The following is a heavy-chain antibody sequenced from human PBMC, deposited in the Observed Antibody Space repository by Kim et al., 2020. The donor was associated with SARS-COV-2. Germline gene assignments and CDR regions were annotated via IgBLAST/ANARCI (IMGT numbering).Heavy chain of an antibody. V-gene: IGHV3-53*04. Sequence: GGSLRLSCAASGFTVSSNYMSWVRQAPGKGLEWVSVIYSGGSTYYADSVKGRFTISRHNSKNTLYLQMNSLRAEDTAVYYCASRGGSGWEGGHFDYWGQGTLVTVSS. CDR2: IYSGGST. J-gene: IGHJ4*02. CDR1: GFTVSSNY. CDR3: ASRGGSGWEGGHFDY. D-gene: IGHD6-19*01.